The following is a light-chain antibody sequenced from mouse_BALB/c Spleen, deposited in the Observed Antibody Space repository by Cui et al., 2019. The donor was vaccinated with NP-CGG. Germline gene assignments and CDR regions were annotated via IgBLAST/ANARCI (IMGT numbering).Light chain of an antibody. CDR1: TGAVTTSNY. J-gene: IGLJ1*01. V-gene: IGLV1*01. CDR3: ALWYSNHWV. CDR2: GTN. Sequence: QAVLTQESELTTLHGETVTLTCRSNTGAVTTSNYANWVQEKPDHLFTGLIGGTNNRAPGVPARFSGSLIGDKAALTITGAQTEDEAIYFCALWYSNHWVFGGGTKLTVL.